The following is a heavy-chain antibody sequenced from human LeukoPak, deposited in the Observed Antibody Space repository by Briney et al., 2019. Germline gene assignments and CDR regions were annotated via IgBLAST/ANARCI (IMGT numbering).Heavy chain of an antibody. CDR1: GGTFSSYA. D-gene: IGHD6-13*01. V-gene: IGHV1-69*05. CDR3: AKVEGTAAGPFDY. J-gene: IGHJ4*02. Sequence: SVRVSCKASGGTFSSYAISWVRQAPGQGLEWMVGIIPIFGTANYAQKFQGRVTITTDESTSTAYMELSSLRAEDTALYYCAKVEGTAAGPFDYWGQGTLVTVSS. CDR2: IIPIFGTA.